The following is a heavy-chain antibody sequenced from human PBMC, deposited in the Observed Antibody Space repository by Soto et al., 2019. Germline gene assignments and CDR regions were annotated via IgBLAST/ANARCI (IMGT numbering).Heavy chain of an antibody. CDR3: ARQYGMDV. Sequence: EVQLVESGGGLVQPGGSLSLSCAASGFTFSSYSMNWVRQAPGKGLEWISHISSSGSSIYYADSVKGRFTISRDSAKNSLYLQMNSLRAEDTAVYYCARQYGMDVWGQGTTVTVSS. V-gene: IGHV3-48*01. CDR2: ISSSGSSI. CDR1: GFTFSSYS. J-gene: IGHJ6*02.